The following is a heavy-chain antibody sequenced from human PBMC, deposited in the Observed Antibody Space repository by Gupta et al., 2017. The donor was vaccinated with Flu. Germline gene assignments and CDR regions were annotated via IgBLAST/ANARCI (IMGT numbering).Heavy chain of an antibody. CDR3: AKGVGAAPSSGFDY. D-gene: IGHD1-26*01. Sequence: EVQLLESGGGLVQPGGSLRLSCAASGFPFSSYAMSWVLQAPGNGLEWVSASSGRGGSTYYADSVKGRFTISRDNSKNTLDLKMNSLRAEDTAVYYCAKGVGAAPSSGFDYWGQGTLVTGSS. CDR1: GFPFSSYA. J-gene: IGHJ4*02. CDR2: SSGRGGST. V-gene: IGHV3-23*01.